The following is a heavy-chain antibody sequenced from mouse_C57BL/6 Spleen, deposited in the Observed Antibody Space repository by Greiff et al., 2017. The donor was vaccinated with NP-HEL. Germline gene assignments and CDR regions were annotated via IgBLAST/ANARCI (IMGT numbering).Heavy chain of an antibody. V-gene: IGHV5-6-3*01. CDR3: ARMARTIN. CDR1: GFTFSSYG. J-gene: IGHJ2*01. Sequence: EVNVVESGGGLVQPGGSLKLSCAASGFTFSSYGMSWVRQTPDKRLELVATINSNGGSTYYPDSVKGRFTISRDNAKNTLYLQMGSLKSEDTAMYYCARMARTINWGQGTTLTVSS. CDR2: INSNGGST.